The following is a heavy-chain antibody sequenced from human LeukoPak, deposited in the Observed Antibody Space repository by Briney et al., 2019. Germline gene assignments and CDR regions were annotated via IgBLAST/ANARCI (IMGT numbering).Heavy chain of an antibody. J-gene: IGHJ4*02. V-gene: IGHV3-48*02. CDR3: ARDPIGWTTPYYFDD. CDR1: GFTFSIYW. D-gene: IGHD3/OR15-3a*01. CDR2: INSVSTAI. Sequence: GGSLRLSCAASGFTFSIYWITWVRQAPGKGLEWVSYINSVSTAIYYADSVKGRFTVSRDNAKKSLYLQMNSLRDEDTAVYYCARDPIGWTTPYYFDDWGQGTLVTVSS.